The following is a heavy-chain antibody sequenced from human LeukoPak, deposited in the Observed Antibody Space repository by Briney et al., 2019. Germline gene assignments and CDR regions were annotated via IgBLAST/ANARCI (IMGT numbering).Heavy chain of an antibody. D-gene: IGHD1-26*01. CDR1: GYTFTSYD. Sequence: ASVKVSCKASGYTFTSYDINWVRQATGQGLEWMGWMNPNSGNTGYAQKFQGRVTMTRDMSTSTVYMELSSLRSEDTAVYYCARDGVYSGSPSDYWGQGTLVTVSS. CDR2: MNPNSGNT. CDR3: ARDGVYSGSPSDY. J-gene: IGHJ4*02. V-gene: IGHV1-8*01.